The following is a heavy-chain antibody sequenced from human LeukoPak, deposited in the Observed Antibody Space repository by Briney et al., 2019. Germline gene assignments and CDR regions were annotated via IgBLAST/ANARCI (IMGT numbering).Heavy chain of an antibody. Sequence: PSQTLSLTCTVSGGSISSGGYYWSWIRQHPGKGLEWIGYIYYSGSTYYNPSLKSRVTISVDTSKNQFSLKLSSVTAADTAMYFCARVNTEVAYDAFDIWGQGTMVTVSS. J-gene: IGHJ3*02. CDR3: ARVNTEVAYDAFDI. V-gene: IGHV4-31*03. CDR2: IYYSGST. D-gene: IGHD2-15*01. CDR1: GGSISSGGYY.